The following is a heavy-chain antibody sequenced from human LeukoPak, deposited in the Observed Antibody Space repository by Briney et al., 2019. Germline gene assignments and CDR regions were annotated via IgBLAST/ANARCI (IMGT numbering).Heavy chain of an antibody. CDR2: ISWNSGSI. J-gene: IGHJ3*02. D-gene: IGHD3-10*01. V-gene: IGHV3-9*01. Sequence: GGSLRLSCAASGFTFDDYAMHWVRQALGKGLEWVSGISWNSGSIGYADSVKGRFTISRDNAKNSLYLQMNSLRAEDTALYYCAKGNGSGSWGFAFDIWGQGTMVTVSS. CDR1: GFTFDDYA. CDR3: AKGNGSGSWGFAFDI.